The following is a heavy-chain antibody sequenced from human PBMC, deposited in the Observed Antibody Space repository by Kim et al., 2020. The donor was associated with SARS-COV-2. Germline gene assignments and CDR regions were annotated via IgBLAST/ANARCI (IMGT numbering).Heavy chain of an antibody. D-gene: IGHD3-9*01. CDR3: ARTQENYDSLYVH. J-gene: IGHJ4*02. CDR2: TYYSGST. CDR1: GGSMNRNDTC. Sequence: SETLSLTCNVSGGSMNRNDTCWGWIRQSPGKGLEWIGYTYYSGSTLYNPSLKSRLTISVDKSNNQFSLTLSSVTAADTAVYYCARTQENYDSLYVHWGPGPMVTVSS. V-gene: IGHV4-30-4*01.